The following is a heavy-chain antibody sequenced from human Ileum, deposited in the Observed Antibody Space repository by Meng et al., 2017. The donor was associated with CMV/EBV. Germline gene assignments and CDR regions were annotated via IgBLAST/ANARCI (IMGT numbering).Heavy chain of an antibody. V-gene: IGHV2-5*02. CDR2: IYRGDDK. CDR1: VFSPRTSGEG. D-gene: IGHD1-26*01. J-gene: IGHJ4*02. Sequence: QVPLEGSGPPLGKPPHTLTLTCTFPVFSPRTSGEGVGWIRRPPGKALEWLALIYRGDDKRYSPSLNSRLTIAKDTSKNEVVLTLTNMGPIDTGTYYCAHFVGGYYPSRPDYWGQGTLVTVSS. CDR3: AHFVGGYYPSRPDY.